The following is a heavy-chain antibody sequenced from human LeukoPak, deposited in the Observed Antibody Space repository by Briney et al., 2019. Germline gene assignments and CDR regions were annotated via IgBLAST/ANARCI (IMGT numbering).Heavy chain of an antibody. V-gene: IGHV1-8*03. CDR3: ARVAAAAGKRVWFDP. CDR2: MNPNSGNT. J-gene: IGHJ5*02. CDR1: GYTFTSYD. Sequence: GASVKVSCKASGYTFTSYDINWVRQATGQGLEWMGWMNPNSGNTGYAQKFQGRVTITRNTSISTAYMELSSLRSEDTAVYYCARVAAAAGKRVWFDPWGQGTLVTVSS. D-gene: IGHD6-13*01.